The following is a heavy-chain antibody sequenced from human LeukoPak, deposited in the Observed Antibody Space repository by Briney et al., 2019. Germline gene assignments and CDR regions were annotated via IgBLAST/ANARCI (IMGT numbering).Heavy chain of an antibody. V-gene: IGHV4-30-4*01. CDR1: GGSISSGDYY. D-gene: IGHD3-22*01. Sequence: PSQTLSLTCTVSGGSISSGDYYWSWIRQPPGKGLEWIGYIYYSGSTYYNPSLKSRVTISVDTSKNQFSLKLSPVTAADTAVYYCARGGNYYDSSGYYSGAFDIWGQGTMVTVSS. J-gene: IGHJ3*02. CDR2: IYYSGST. CDR3: ARGGNYYDSSGYYSGAFDI.